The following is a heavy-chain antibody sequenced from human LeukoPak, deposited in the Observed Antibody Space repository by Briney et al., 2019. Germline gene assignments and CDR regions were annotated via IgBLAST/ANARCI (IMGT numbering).Heavy chain of an antibody. Sequence: GGSLRLSCAASGFTFSSYSMNWVRQAPGKGLEWVSSISSSSSYIYYADSVKGRFTISRDNAKNSMYLQMNSLRAEDTAVYYCASARGDILTGYSDFQHWGQGTLVTVSS. D-gene: IGHD3-9*01. CDR3: ASARGDILTGYSDFQH. CDR1: GFTFSSYS. J-gene: IGHJ1*01. CDR2: ISSSSSYI. V-gene: IGHV3-21*01.